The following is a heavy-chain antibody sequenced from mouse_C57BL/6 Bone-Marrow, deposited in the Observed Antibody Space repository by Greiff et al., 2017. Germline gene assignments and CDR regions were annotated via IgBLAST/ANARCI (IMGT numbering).Heavy chain of an antibody. Sequence: EVKLVESGPELVKPGDSVKISCKASGYSFTGYFMNWVMQSHGKSLEWIGRINPYNGDTFYNQKFKGKATLTVDKSSSTAHMELRSLTSEDSAVYYCARRSYYGSIAYWGQGTLVTVSA. CDR2: INPYNGDT. CDR3: ARRSYYGSIAY. J-gene: IGHJ3*01. CDR1: GYSFTGYF. V-gene: IGHV1-20*01. D-gene: IGHD1-1*01.